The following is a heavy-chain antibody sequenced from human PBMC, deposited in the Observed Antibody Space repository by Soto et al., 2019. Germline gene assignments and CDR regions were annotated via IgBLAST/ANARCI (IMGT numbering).Heavy chain of an antibody. D-gene: IGHD2-21*02. CDR1: GGTFSSYA. CDR2: IIPIVGTA. V-gene: IGHV1-69*01. CDR3: ARSPGVVTAMGKPLNY. J-gene: IGHJ4*02. Sequence: QVQLVQSGAEVKKPGSSVKVSCKASGGTFSSYAISWVRQAPGQGLEWMGGIIPIVGTANYAQKFQGRVTMTADESTSTAYMELSSLRSEDTAVYYCARSPGVVTAMGKPLNYWGQGTLVTVSS.